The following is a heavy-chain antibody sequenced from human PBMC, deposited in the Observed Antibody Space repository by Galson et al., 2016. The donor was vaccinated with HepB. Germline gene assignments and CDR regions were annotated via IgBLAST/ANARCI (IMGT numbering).Heavy chain of an antibody. D-gene: IGHD2-2*01. CDR2: IYPGNSHT. V-gene: IGHV5-51*01. Sequence: QSGAEVKKPGESLKISCKASGYSFTVFWIGWVRQMPGKGLELMGIIYPGNSHTIYSPTFQGQVTISADKSITTAYLQWNTLRASDTAMYYCAAQGGTSFDYWGQGTLV. CDR3: AAQGGTSFDY. J-gene: IGHJ4*02. CDR1: GYSFTVFW.